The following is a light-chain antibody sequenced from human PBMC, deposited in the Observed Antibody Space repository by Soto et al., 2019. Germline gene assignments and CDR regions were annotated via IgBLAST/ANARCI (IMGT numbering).Light chain of an antibody. V-gene: IGKV3-20*01. CDR2: GAS. J-gene: IGKJ1*01. CDR3: QQYGSSPPT. Sequence: EIVLTQSPGTLSLSPGERATLSCRASQSVNSNYLAWYRRKPDQAPSLLIYGASTRATGIPGRFSGSGSGTDFTLTITRLEPEDFAVYYCQQYGSSPPTFGQGTKVEIK. CDR1: QSVNSNY.